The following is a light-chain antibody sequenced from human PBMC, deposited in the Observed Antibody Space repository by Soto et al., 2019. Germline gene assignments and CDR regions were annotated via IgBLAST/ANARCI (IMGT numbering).Light chain of an antibody. J-gene: IGKJ2*01. CDR2: GAS. CDR3: QQYGSSPRT. V-gene: IGKV3-20*01. CDR1: QSVSSSF. Sequence: EIVLTQSPGTLSFSPGERATLSCRASQSVSSSFLAWYQQKPGQAPRLLIYGASSRATGIPDRFSGSGSGTDFTLTISRLEPEDFAVYYCQQYGSSPRTFGQGPKLEIK.